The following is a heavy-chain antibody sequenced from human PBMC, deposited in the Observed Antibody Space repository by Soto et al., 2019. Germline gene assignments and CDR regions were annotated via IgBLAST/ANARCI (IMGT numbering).Heavy chain of an antibody. CDR2: IYSGGSN. CDR1: GFLSSSNY. Sequence: GGSLRLSCAASGFLSSSNYMSCVRQAPGKGLEWVSVIYSGGSNYYVDSVKGRFIISRDSSKNTVYLQMNSLRAEDTAVYYCARLTRTILTGYYSDYWGQGTLVTVSS. J-gene: IGHJ4*02. CDR3: ARLTRTILTGYYSDY. D-gene: IGHD3-9*01. V-gene: IGHV3-53*01.